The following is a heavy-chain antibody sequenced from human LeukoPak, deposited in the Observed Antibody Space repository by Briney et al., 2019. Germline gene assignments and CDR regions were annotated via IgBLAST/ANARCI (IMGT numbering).Heavy chain of an antibody. CDR2: INSDGSST. D-gene: IGHD3-22*01. CDR3: ASVSHYYYDSSGYHDAFDT. CDR1: GFTFSSYW. J-gene: IGHJ3*02. Sequence: GGSLRLSCAASGFTFSSYWMHWVRQAPGKGLVWVSRINSDGSSTSYADSVKGRFTISRDNAKNTLYLQMNSLRAEDTAVYYCASVSHYYYDSSGYHDAFDTWGQGTMVTVSS. V-gene: IGHV3-74*01.